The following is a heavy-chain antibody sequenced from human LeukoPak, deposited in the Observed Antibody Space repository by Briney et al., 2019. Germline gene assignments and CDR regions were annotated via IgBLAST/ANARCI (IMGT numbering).Heavy chain of an antibody. J-gene: IGHJ5*02. Sequence: SETLSLTCTVSGGSISGYYWSWIRQPPGKGLEWIVYIYHSGSTNYNPSLQSRVTISVDTSKNQFSLKLSSVTAADTAVYYCARGDNHFYDSNGYTWFDPWGQGTLVTVSS. CDR1: GGSISGYY. D-gene: IGHD3-22*01. CDR2: IYHSGST. CDR3: ARGDNHFYDSNGYTWFDP. V-gene: IGHV4-59*01.